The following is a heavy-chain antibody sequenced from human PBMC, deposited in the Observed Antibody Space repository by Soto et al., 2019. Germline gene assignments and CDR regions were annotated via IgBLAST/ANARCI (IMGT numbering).Heavy chain of an antibody. CDR1: GFTFSSYG. D-gene: IGHD3-3*01. Sequence: PGGSLRLSCAASGFTFSSYGMHWVRQAPGKGLEWVAVISYDGSNKYYADTVKGRFTISRDNSKNTLYLQMNSLRAEDTAVYYCAKDIRGYYLYYGMDVWGQGTTVTVSS. CDR2: ISYDGSNK. J-gene: IGHJ6*02. CDR3: AKDIRGYYLYYGMDV. V-gene: IGHV3-30*18.